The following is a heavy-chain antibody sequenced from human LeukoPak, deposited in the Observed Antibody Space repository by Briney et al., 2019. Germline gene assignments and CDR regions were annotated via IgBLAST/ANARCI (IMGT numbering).Heavy chain of an antibody. CDR1: GFTFSNYG. V-gene: IGHV3-30*02. CDR3: AKDVGIAAAGTFGY. J-gene: IGHJ4*02. D-gene: IGHD6-13*01. Sequence: GGSLRLSCAASGFTFSNYGIHWVRQAPGKGLEWVSFIQYDGSNEYYADSVKGRFTVSRDNSKNTLYLQMNSLRAEDTAVYYCAKDVGIAAAGTFGYWGQGTLVTVSS. CDR2: IQYDGSNE.